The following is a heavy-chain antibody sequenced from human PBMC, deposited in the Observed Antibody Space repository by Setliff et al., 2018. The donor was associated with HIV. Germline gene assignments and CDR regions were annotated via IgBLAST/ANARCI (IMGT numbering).Heavy chain of an antibody. D-gene: IGHD3-3*01. CDR2: IYYSGST. J-gene: IGHJ6*03. CDR3: ARSYYNFANGYYYYYYMDV. V-gene: IGHV4-59*01. CDR1: GGSISSYY. Sequence: SETLSLTCTVSGGSISSYYWSWIRQPPGKGLEWIGYIYYSGSTNYNPSLKSRVTISVDTPKNQFSLKLSSVTAADTAVYYCARSYYNFANGYYYYYYMDVWGKGTTVTVSS.